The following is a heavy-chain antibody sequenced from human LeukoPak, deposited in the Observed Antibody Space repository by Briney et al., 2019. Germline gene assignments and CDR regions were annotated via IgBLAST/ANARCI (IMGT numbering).Heavy chain of an antibody. CDR3: AKGHYYYDSSGSFDY. CDR2: YDGSNK. V-gene: IGHV3-30*18. Sequence: YDGSNKYYADSVKGRFTISRDNSKNTLFLEMNSLREEDTAVYYCAKGHYYYDSSGSFDYWGQGTLVTVSS. J-gene: IGHJ4*02. D-gene: IGHD3-22*01.